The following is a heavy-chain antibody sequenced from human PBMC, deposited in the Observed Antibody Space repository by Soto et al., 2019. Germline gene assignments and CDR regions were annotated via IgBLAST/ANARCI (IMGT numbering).Heavy chain of an antibody. CDR3: ARGRNSGYDWGDACDI. J-gene: IGHJ3*02. D-gene: IGHD5-12*01. V-gene: IGHV4-34*01. Sequence: SETLSLTCAVYGGSFSGYYWSWIRQPPGKGLEWIGEINHSGSTNYNPSLKSRVTISVDTSKNQFSLKLSSVTAADTAVYYCARGRNSGYDWGDACDIWGQGTMVTVSS. CDR2: INHSGST. CDR1: GGSFSGYY.